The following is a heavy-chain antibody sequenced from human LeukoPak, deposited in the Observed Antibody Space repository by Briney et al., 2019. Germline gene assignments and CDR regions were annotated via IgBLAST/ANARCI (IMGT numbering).Heavy chain of an antibody. CDR2: INPNSGGT. D-gene: IGHD6-19*01. J-gene: IGHJ3*02. V-gene: IGHV1-2*02. CDR1: GYTFTGYY. Sequence: GASVKVSCKASGYTFTGYYMHWVRQAPGQGLEWMGWINPNSGGTNYAQKFQGRVTMTRDTSISTAYMELSRLRSDDTAVYHCARATSSPGSSGWYGFAFAAFDIWGQGTMVTVSS. CDR3: ARATSSPGSSGWYGFAFAAFDI.